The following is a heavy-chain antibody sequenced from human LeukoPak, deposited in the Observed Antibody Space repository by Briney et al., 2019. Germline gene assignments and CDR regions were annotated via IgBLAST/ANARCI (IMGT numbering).Heavy chain of an antibody. CDR2: IYTSGST. D-gene: IGHD2-21*02. Sequence: SKTLSLTCTVSGGSISIYYWSWIRQPAGKGPEWIGRIYTSGSTNYTPSLKSRVTMSVDTSKNQFSLKLSSVTAADTAVYYCARVSYCGGDCYMAPFDYWGQGTLVTVSS. J-gene: IGHJ4*02. CDR3: ARVSYCGGDCYMAPFDY. V-gene: IGHV4-4*07. CDR1: GGSISIYY.